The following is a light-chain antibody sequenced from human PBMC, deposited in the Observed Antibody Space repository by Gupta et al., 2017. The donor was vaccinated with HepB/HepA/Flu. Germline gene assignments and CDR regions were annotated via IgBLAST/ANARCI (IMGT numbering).Light chain of an antibody. CDR1: SSDVGGYNY. CDR2: DVS. V-gene: IGLV2-14*04. J-gene: IGLJ1*01. Sequence: SSDVGGYNYVSWYQQHPGKAPKLMIYDVSNRPSGVSNRFSGSKSGNTASLTISGLQAEDEADYYCSSYTSSSTLVFGTGTKVTVL. CDR3: SSYTSSSTLV.